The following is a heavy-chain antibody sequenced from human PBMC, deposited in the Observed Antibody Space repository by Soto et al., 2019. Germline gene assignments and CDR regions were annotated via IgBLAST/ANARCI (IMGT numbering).Heavy chain of an antibody. CDR2: INHSGST. D-gene: IGHD3-10*01. J-gene: IGHJ6*02. Sequence: PSETLSLTCAVYGGSFSGYYWSWIRQPPGKGLEWIGEINHSGSTNYNPSLKSRVTILVDTSKNQFSLKLSSVTAADTAVYYCASTYGSGSYYEYYYYGMDVWGQGTTVTVSS. CDR1: GGSFSGYY. V-gene: IGHV4-34*01. CDR3: ASTYGSGSYYEYYYYGMDV.